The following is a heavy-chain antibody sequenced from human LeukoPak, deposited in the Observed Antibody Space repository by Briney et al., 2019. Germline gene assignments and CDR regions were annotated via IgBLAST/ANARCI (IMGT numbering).Heavy chain of an antibody. D-gene: IGHD3-22*01. CDR3: ARLRFDDSSIDY. J-gene: IGHJ4*02. V-gene: IGHV4-4*09. CDR1: GGSISSYY. Sequence: PSETLSLTCTASGGSISSYYWSWIRQPPGKGLEWIGYIYTSGSTNYNPSLKSRVTISVDTSKNQFSLKLSSVTAADTAVYYCARLRFDDSSIDYWGQGTLVTVSS. CDR2: IYTSGST.